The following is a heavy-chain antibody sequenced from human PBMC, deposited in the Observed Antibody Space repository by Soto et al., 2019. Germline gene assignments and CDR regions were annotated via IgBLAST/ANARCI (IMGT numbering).Heavy chain of an antibody. CDR2: ISGSGGDT. Sequence: EVQLLESGGNLVQPGGSLRLSCAASGPILSDYAMSWVRQAPGKGLECVACISGSGGDTFYADSVKGRFTISRDNSKNTLSLHMNSLRVDDTAVYFCAKDRFGIVGPVDYWGQGTLVTVSS. V-gene: IGHV3-23*01. CDR1: GPILSDYA. J-gene: IGHJ4*02. CDR3: AKDRFGIVGPVDY. D-gene: IGHD1-26*01.